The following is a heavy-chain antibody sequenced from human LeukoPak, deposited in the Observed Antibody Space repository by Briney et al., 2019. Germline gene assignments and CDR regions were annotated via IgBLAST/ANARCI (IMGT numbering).Heavy chain of an antibody. CDR2: ISTSSSYI. V-gene: IGHV3-21*06. CDR3: ARLRWKQTGYSSDY. J-gene: IGHJ4*02. Sequence: PGGSLRLSCAASGFTFNKYSMNWVRQAPGKGLEWVSSISTSSSYIYYADSVKGRFTISRDNAKNSLYLQMNSLRAEDTAVFYCARLRWKQTGYSSDYWGQGTLVTVSS. CDR1: GFTFNKYS. D-gene: IGHD4-23*01.